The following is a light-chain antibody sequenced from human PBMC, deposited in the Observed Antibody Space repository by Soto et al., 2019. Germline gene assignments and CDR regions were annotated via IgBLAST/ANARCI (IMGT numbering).Light chain of an antibody. V-gene: IGLV2-14*03. Sequence: QSALTQPASVSGSPGQSITISCTGTSSDVGGSNHVSWYQQHPDKAPKLMIYDVFYRPSGVSHRFSGSKSGNTASLPISGLQPEDEAHYYCSSYPSGNTLFVFGTGTKLTVL. CDR2: DVF. CDR3: SSYPSGNTLFV. CDR1: SSDVGGSNH. J-gene: IGLJ1*01.